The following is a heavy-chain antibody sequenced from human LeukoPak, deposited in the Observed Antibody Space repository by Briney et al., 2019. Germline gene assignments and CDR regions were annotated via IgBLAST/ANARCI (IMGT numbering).Heavy chain of an antibody. J-gene: IGHJ6*02. CDR1: GYTFTSYG. V-gene: IGHV1-18*01. CDR3: ARGDSGVVVTTYYYYYGMDV. D-gene: IGHD2-21*02. Sequence: ASVKVSCKASGYTFTSYGISWVRQAPGQGLEWMGWISAYNGNTNYAQKLQGRVTMTTDTSTSTAYMELRSLRSDDTAGYYCARGDSGVVVTTYYYYYGMDVWGQGTTVTVSS. CDR2: ISAYNGNT.